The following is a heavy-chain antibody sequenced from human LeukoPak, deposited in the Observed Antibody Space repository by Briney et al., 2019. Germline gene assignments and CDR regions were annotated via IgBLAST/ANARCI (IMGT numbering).Heavy chain of an antibody. CDR3: AKVRVVVVPAASYYFDY. J-gene: IGHJ4*02. CDR1: GSTFSSYA. Sequence: GGSLRLSCAASGSTFSSYAMSWVRQAPGKGLEWVSAISGSGGSTYYADSVKGRFTISRDNSKNTLYLQMNSLRAEDTAVYYCAKVRVVVVPAASYYFDYWGQGTLVTVSS. V-gene: IGHV3-23*01. D-gene: IGHD2-2*01. CDR2: ISGSGGST.